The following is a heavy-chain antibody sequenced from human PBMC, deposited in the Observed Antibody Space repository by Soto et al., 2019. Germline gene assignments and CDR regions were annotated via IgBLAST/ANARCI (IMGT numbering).Heavy chain of an antibody. J-gene: IGHJ6*02. Sequence: QVQLVESGGGVVQPGRSLRLSCAASGFTFSSYAMHWVRQAPGKGLEWVAVISYDGSNKYYADSVKGRFTISRDNSKKTLYLQMNSLSAEDTAVYYYARDLPKKYYDILTGYLPYYYYYGMDVWGQGTTVTVSS. D-gene: IGHD3-9*01. CDR1: GFTFSSYA. CDR3: ARDLPKKYYDILTGYLPYYYYYGMDV. V-gene: IGHV3-30-3*01. CDR2: ISYDGSNK.